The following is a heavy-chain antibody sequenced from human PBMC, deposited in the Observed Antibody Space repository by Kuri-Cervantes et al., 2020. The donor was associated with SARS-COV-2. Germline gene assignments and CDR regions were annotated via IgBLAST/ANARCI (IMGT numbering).Heavy chain of an antibody. CDR2: ISSSSSTI. CDR3: ARDGIITISYYYYYGMDV. J-gene: IGHJ6*02. CDR1: GFTFSSYS. V-gene: IGHV3-48*02. D-gene: IGHD3-9*01. Sequence: GESLKISCATSGFTFSSYSMNWVRQAPGKGLEWVSYISSSSSTIYYADSVKGRFTISRDNAKNSLYLQMNSLRDEDTAVHYCARDGIITISYYYYYGMDVWGQGTTVTVSS.